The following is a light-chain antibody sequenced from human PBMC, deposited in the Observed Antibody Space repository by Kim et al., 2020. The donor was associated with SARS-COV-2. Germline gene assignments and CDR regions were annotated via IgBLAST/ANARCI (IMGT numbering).Light chain of an antibody. J-gene: IGKJ2*02. CDR3: QQYGSSRT. V-gene: IGKV3-20*01. CDR1: QSVSSSY. Sequence: CSSAKRATLSCRASQSVSSSYLAWYKQKPGQAPRLLIYGASSRSTVIPDRFSGSGSGTDFTLTISRLEPEDFAVYYCQQYGSSRTFGQGTKLEI. CDR2: GAS.